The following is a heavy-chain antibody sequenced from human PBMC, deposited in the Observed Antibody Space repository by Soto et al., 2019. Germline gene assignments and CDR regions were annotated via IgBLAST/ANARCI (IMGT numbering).Heavy chain of an antibody. V-gene: IGHV1-3*01. J-gene: IGHJ6*02. CDR3: ARVVLRFLEWLPPDYYYYGMDV. CDR1: GYTVTSYA. CDR2: INAGNGNT. Sequence: ASVKVSCKASGYTVTSYAMHWVRQAPGQRLEWMGWINAGNGNTKYSQKFQGRVTITRDTSASTAYMELSSLRSEDTAVYYCARVVLRFLEWLPPDYYYYGMDVWGQGTTVTVSS. D-gene: IGHD3-3*01.